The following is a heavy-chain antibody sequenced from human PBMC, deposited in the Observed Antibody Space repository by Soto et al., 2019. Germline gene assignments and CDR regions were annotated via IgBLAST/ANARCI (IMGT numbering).Heavy chain of an antibody. Sequence: SETLSLTCTVSGGSITSYYWSWIRQPPGKALEWIAYVHYSGTTNFNPSLKSRVTISVDTSNNQFSLKLRSVTAADTAVYYCAGGSSGWSSVDFWGQGTLVTVSS. CDR1: GGSITSYY. CDR2: VHYSGTT. CDR3: AGGSSGWSSVDF. J-gene: IGHJ4*02. D-gene: IGHD6-19*01. V-gene: IGHV4-59*01.